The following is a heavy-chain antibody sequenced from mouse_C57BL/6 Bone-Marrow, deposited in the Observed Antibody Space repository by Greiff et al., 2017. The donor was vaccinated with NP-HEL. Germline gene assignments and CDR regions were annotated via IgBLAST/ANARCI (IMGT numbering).Heavy chain of an antibody. Sequence: QVQLQESGAELARPGASVKLSCKASGYTFTSYGISWVKQRTGQGLEWIGEIYPRSGNTYYNEKFKGKATLTADKSSSTAYMELRSLTSEDSAVYFCAGNDYGYAMDYWGQGTSVTVSS. D-gene: IGHD2-4*01. CDR2: IYPRSGNT. J-gene: IGHJ4*01. CDR3: AGNDYGYAMDY. CDR1: GYTFTSYG. V-gene: IGHV1-81*01.